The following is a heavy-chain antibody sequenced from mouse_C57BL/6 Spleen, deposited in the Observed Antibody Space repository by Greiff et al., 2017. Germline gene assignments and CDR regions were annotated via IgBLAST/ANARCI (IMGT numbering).Heavy chain of an antibody. V-gene: IGHV1-82*01. J-gene: IGHJ2*01. D-gene: IGHD1-1*01. CDR1: GYAFSSSW. CDR3: ARWRDYGSSPFDC. Sequence: QVQLKESGPELVKPGASVKISCKASGYAFSSSWMNWVKQRPGKGLEWIGRIYPGDGDTNYNGKFKGKATLTADKSSSTAYMQLSSLTSEDSAVYFCARWRDYGSSPFDCWGQGTTLTVSS. CDR2: IYPGDGDT.